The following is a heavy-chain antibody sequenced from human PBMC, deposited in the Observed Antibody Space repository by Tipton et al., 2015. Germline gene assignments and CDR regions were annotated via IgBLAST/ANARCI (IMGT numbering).Heavy chain of an antibody. Sequence: GSLRLSCAASGFTFSDYYMSWIRQAPGKGLEWVSSITASGGTTYYADSAKVRFTISRDNSKNTLYLEVSSLRAEDTAVYYCAKGLYGEHPYRYFDLWGRGTPVTVSS. V-gene: IGHV3-23*01. J-gene: IGHJ2*01. CDR3: AKGLYGEHPYRYFDL. D-gene: IGHD4-17*01. CDR2: ITASGGTT. CDR1: GFTFSDYY.